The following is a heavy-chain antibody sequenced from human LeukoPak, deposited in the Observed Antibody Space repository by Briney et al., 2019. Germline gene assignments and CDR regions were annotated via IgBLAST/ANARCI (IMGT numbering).Heavy chain of an antibody. CDR2: INHSGST. V-gene: IGHV4-34*01. D-gene: IGHD3-10*01. Sequence: SETLSLTCAVYGGSFSGYYWSWIRQPPGKGLEWIGEINHSGSTNYNPSLKSRVTISVDTSKNQFSLKLSSATAADTAVYYCARRYASSYYYGSGSYNYWGQGTLVTVS. J-gene: IGHJ4*02. CDR3: ARRYASSYYYGSGSYNY. CDR1: GGSFSGYY.